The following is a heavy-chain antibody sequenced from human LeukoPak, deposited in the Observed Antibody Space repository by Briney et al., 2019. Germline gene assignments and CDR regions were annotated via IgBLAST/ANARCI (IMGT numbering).Heavy chain of an antibody. CDR1: GYTFTSYG. Sequence: ASVKVSCKASGYTFTSYGLSWVRQAPGQGLEWMGWISPSNGNTNYAQNHQGRVTMTTDTSTSTAYMELRSLRSDDTAVYYCARGKYGEHLFDYWGQGTLVTVSS. D-gene: IGHD4-17*01. V-gene: IGHV1-18*01. J-gene: IGHJ4*02. CDR3: ARGKYGEHLFDY. CDR2: ISPSNGNT.